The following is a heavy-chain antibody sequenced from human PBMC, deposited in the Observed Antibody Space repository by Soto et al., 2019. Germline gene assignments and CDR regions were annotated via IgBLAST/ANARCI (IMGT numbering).Heavy chain of an antibody. D-gene: IGHD5-18*01. CDR1: GYTFSTYG. Sequence: GASVKVSCKASGYTFSTYGINWVRQAPGQRLEWLGWISPRNGNTNYAQNVQGRVTLTTDASAGTAYLELENLRSDDTAVYYCARVQLLPNPAFDFWGQGTLVTVSS. V-gene: IGHV1-18*04. J-gene: IGHJ4*02. CDR3: ARVQLLPNPAFDF. CDR2: ISPRNGNT.